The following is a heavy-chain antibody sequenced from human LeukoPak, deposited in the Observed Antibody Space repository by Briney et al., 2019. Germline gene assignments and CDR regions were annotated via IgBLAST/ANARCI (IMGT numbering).Heavy chain of an antibody. D-gene: IGHD2-15*01. V-gene: IGHV3-23*01. Sequence: GGSLRLSCAVSGFTFSSYAMSWVRQAPGKGLEWVSTISGGGGNTYYAGSVKGRFTISRDNSQNTLYLQMNSLRAEDTAVYYCAKQRSEVVVAATNYWGQGTLVTVSS. J-gene: IGHJ4*02. CDR2: ISGGGGNT. CDR1: GFTFSSYA. CDR3: AKQRSEVVVAATNY.